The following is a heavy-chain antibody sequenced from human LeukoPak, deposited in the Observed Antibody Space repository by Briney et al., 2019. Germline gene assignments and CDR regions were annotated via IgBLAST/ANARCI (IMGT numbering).Heavy chain of an antibody. CDR3: TRGNDILTGYYTYYFDY. Sequence: GGSVRLSCAACGLTFSTSWMHWVRQVPGKGLVWVSRINSEGSSTSYADSVKGRFTISRDNAKNTLYLQMNSLRAEDTAVYYCTRGNDILTGYYTYYFDYWGQGTLVTVSS. D-gene: IGHD3-9*01. CDR1: GLTFSTSW. V-gene: IGHV3-74*01. CDR2: INSEGSST. J-gene: IGHJ4*02.